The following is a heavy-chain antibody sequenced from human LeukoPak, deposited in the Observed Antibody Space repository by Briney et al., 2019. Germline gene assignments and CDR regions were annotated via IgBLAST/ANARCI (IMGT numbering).Heavy chain of an antibody. D-gene: IGHD6-19*01. Sequence: GGSLRLSCAASGFSFTNAWMSWVRQAPGKGLEWVGRIKSRTDGGTADYAAPVKGRFTISRGDSKNTLYLQMNSLKTEDTAVYYCSSGAVAAYFDHWGLGTLVTVSS. V-gene: IGHV3-15*01. CDR1: GFSFTNAW. CDR2: IKSRTDGGTA. CDR3: SSGAVAAYFDH. J-gene: IGHJ4*02.